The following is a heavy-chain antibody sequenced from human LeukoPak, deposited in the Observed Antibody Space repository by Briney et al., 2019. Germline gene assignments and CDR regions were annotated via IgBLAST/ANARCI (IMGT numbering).Heavy chain of an antibody. CDR2: INPSGGST. V-gene: IGHV1-46*01. CDR3: ARGSGTYYYDSSAYSY. D-gene: IGHD3-22*01. CDR1: GYTFTSYY. J-gene: IGHJ4*02. Sequence: ASVKVSCKASGYTFTSYYMHWVRQAPGQGLEWMGIINPSGGSTSYAQKFQGRVTMTRDTSTSTVYMELSSLRSEDTAVYYCARGSGTYYYDSSAYSYWGQGTLVTVSS.